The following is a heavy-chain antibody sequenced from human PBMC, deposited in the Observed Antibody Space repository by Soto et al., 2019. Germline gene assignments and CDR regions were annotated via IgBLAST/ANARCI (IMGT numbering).Heavy chain of an antibody. CDR1: GYTFTSYG. CDR3: ARASGSSDWFDP. D-gene: IGHD1-26*01. V-gene: IGHV1-18*01. CDR2: ISAYNGNT. J-gene: IGHJ5*02. Sequence: QVQLVQSGAEVKKPGASVKVSCKASGYTFTSYGISWVRQAPGQGLEWMGWISAYNGNTNYAQKRQGRVTMTTDTSTSTGYMERRSLRSDDTAVYSWARASGSSDWFDPWGQGTLVTVSS.